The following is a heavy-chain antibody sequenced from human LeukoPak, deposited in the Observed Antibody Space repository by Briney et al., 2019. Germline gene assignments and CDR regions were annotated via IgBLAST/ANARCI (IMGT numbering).Heavy chain of an antibody. CDR1: GFTFNNYG. J-gene: IGHJ3*02. CDR2: IRYDGSNK. CDR3: AKGRSSTKSLGAFDI. Sequence: GGSPRLSCAASGFTFNNYGMHWVRQAPGKGLEWVAFIRYDGSNKYYADSVEGRFTISRDNSKNTLYVQMNSLRAEDTAVYYCAKGRSSTKSLGAFDIWGQGTMVTVSS. V-gene: IGHV3-30*02. D-gene: IGHD2-2*01.